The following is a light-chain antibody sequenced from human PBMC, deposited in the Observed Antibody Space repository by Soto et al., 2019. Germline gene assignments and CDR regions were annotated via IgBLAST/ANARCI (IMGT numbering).Light chain of an antibody. CDR2: EVS. J-gene: IGLJ3*02. V-gene: IGLV2-14*01. CDR1: SSDVGGYNY. CDR3: SSYTSSNFWV. Sequence: QSVLTQPASVSGSPGQSITISCIGSSSDVGGYNYVSWYQHHPGRVPKLMIYEVSNRPSGISNRFSGSKSGNTASLTISGLQAEDEADYYCSSYTSSNFWVFGEGTKLTVL.